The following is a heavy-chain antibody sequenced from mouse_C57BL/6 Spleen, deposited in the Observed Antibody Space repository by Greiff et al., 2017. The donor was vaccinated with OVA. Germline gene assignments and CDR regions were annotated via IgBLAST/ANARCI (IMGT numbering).Heavy chain of an antibody. V-gene: IGHV1-81*01. Sequence: QVQLQQSGAELARPGASVKLSCKASGYTFTSYGISWVKQRTGQGLEWIGEIYPRSGNSYYNEKFKGKATLTADKSSSTAYMELRSLTSEDSAVYFCARRGSDYYAMDYWGQGTSVTVSS. D-gene: IGHD6-1*01. CDR3: ARRGSDYYAMDY. CDR1: GYTFTSYG. J-gene: IGHJ4*01. CDR2: IYPRSGNS.